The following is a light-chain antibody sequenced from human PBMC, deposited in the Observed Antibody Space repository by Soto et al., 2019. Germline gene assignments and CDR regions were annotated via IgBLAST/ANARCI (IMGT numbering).Light chain of an antibody. Sequence: QSVLTQPRSVSGSPVQSVTISCTGTSSDVGAYNYVSWYQQHPCKTPKLIIADVNLRPSGVPDRFSGSKSGNTASLTISGLQAEDDADYYCCSYTGTYPVFGGGTKVTVL. CDR1: SSDVGAYNY. V-gene: IGLV2-11*01. CDR3: CSYTGTYPV. CDR2: DVN. J-gene: IGLJ2*01.